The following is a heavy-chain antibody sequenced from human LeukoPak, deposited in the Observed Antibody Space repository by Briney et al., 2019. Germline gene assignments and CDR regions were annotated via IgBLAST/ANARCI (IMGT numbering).Heavy chain of an antibody. V-gene: IGHV3-23*01. CDR1: GFTFSSYA. Sequence: GGSLRLSCAASGFTFSSYAMSWVRQAPGKGLEWVSAISGSGGSTYYADSVKGRFTISRDNSKNTLYLQMNSLRAEDTAVYYCATAGSDYYYYYMDVWGKGTTVTVSS. D-gene: IGHD1-14*01. CDR2: ISGSGGST. CDR3: ATAGSDYYYYYMDV. J-gene: IGHJ6*03.